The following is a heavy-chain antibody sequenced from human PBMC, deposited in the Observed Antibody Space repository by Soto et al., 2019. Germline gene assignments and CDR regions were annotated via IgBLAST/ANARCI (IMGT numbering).Heavy chain of an antibody. D-gene: IGHD3-9*01. J-gene: IGHJ5*02. CDR2: IYYSGST. CDR3: ARGYALRITIFCPWFDP. CDR1: GGSISSGGYY. Sequence: SETLSLTCTVSGGSISSGGYYWSWIRQHPGKGLEWIGYIYYSGSTYYNPSLKSRVTISVDTSKNQFSLKLSSVTAADTAVYYCARGYALRITIFCPWFDPWGQGTLVTVSS. V-gene: IGHV4-31*03.